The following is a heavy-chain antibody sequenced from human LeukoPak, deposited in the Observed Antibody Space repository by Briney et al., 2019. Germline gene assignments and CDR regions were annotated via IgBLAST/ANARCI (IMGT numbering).Heavy chain of an antibody. J-gene: IGHJ4*02. D-gene: IGHD1-26*01. V-gene: IGHV3-15*01. CDR3: TRISGSQSGPFDY. CDR2: IKSKTDSGRM. Sequence: GGSLRLSRAASGFSLSNSWMRKGRLDRKKRLGWVCRIKSKTDSGRMVYATCVHDRLTISRDDTKNTMYLQMNILKTENTAVYYCTRISGSQSGPFDYWGQGTLVTVSS. CDR1: GFSLSNSW.